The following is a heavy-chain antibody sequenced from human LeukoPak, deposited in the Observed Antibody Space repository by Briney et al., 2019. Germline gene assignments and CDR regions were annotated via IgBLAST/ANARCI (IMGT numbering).Heavy chain of an antibody. CDR2: IYTSGST. CDR1: GGSISSSSYY. D-gene: IGHD3-22*01. Sequence: SETLSLTCTVSGGSISSSSYYWGWIRQPAGKGLEWIGCIYTSGSTNYNPSLKSRVTISGDTSKNQFSLRLSSVTAADTAVYYCARASYSYDINGWVPFDYWGQGTLVTVSS. J-gene: IGHJ4*02. CDR3: ARASYSYDINGWVPFDY. V-gene: IGHV4-61*02.